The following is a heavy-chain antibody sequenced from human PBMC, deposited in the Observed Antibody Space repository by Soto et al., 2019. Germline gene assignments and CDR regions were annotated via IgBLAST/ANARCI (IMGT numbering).Heavy chain of an antibody. CDR1: GGSVGSGEYY. D-gene: IGHD5-18*01. CDR3: ARDVAHGYTENV. J-gene: IGHJ3*01. CDR2: IYDSGIT. V-gene: IGHV4-30-4*01. Sequence: QVQLQESGPGLVKPSQTLSLACTASGGSVGSGEYYYSWIRQPPGKSLEWIGYIYDSGITNYTPSLKGRVTMSLDRSNNQVSLNLSSVSAADTAVYFCARDVAHGYTENVWGQGTMVTVSS.